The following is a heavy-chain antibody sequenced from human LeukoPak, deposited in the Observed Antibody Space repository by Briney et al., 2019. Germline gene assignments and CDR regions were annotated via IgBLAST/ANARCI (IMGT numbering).Heavy chain of an antibody. V-gene: IGHV3-48*04. CDR1: GFTFSNYG. CDR3: AKDRIGVLPDAFDI. Sequence: GGSLRLSCAASGFTFSNYGMHWVRQAPGKGLEWVSYISSSGSTIYYADSVKGRFTISRDNAKNSLYLQMNSLRAEDTAVYYCAKDRIGVLPDAFDIWGQGTMVTVSS. CDR2: ISSSGSTI. J-gene: IGHJ3*02. D-gene: IGHD3-3*01.